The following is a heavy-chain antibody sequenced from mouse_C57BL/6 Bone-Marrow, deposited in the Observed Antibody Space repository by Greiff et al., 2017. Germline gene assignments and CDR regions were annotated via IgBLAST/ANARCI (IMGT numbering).Heavy chain of an antibody. CDR1: GFTFSSYG. CDR3: ARWVCFYAMDY. J-gene: IGHJ4*01. V-gene: IGHV5-6*01. Sequence: EVQRVESGGDLVKPGGSLKLSCAASGFTFSSYGMSWVRQTPDKRLEWVATISSGGIYTYYPDSVKGRFTISRDNAKNTLYLQMSSLKSEDTAMYYCARWVCFYAMDYWGQGTSVTVSS. D-gene: IGHD2-10*02. CDR2: ISSGGIYT.